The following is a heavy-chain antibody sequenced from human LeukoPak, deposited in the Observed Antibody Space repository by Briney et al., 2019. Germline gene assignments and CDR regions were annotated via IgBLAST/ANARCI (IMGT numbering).Heavy chain of an antibody. D-gene: IGHD4-23*01. CDR3: AANGGPFDF. Sequence: TGGSLRLSCAASGFTFRNYWMSWVRQAPGKGLEFVANIKQEGSEKYYLDSVKGRFTISRDNAKNSLYLQMNGLRAEDTAVYYCAANGGPFDFWGQGTLATVSA. CDR1: GFTFRNYW. J-gene: IGHJ4*02. V-gene: IGHV3-7*05. CDR2: IKQEGSEK.